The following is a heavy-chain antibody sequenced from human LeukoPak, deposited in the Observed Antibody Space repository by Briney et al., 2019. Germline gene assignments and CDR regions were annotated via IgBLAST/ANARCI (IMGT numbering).Heavy chain of an antibody. D-gene: IGHD1-26*01. CDR3: ARVGWELLNLHFDP. CDR2: IKKDGSQK. CDR1: GFTFSDKW. V-gene: IGHV3-7*03. J-gene: IGHJ5*02. Sequence: GGSLRLSCVGSGFTFSDKWMSWVRQAPGKGPEWVASIKKDGSQKYYVDSVKGRFTISRDNAQNSLYLQMSSLRVEDTAIYSCARVGWELLNLHFDPWGQGTLVTVSS.